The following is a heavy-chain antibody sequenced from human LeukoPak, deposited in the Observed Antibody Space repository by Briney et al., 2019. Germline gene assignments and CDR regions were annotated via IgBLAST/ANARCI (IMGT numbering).Heavy chain of an antibody. Sequence: SETLSLTCTVSGGSISSYYWSWIRQPPGKGLEWIGYIYYSGSTDYNPSLKSRVTISVDTSKNQFSLKLSSVTAADTAVYYCATHRYSSSPLDYWGQGTLVTVSS. V-gene: IGHV4-59*01. J-gene: IGHJ4*02. CDR2: IYYSGST. D-gene: IGHD6-6*01. CDR1: GGSISSYY. CDR3: ATHRYSSSPLDY.